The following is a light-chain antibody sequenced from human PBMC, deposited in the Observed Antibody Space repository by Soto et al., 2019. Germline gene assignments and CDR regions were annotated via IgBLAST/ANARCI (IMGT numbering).Light chain of an antibody. CDR3: CSYTGSSTVVV. CDR1: SSDVGSYNL. CDR2: EVT. J-gene: IGLJ2*01. V-gene: IGLV2-23*02. Sequence: QSVLTQPASVSGSPGQSITISCTGTSSDVGSYNLVSWYQLHPGKAPKLMIYEVTKRPSGVSNRFSGSKSGNTASLTISGLQAEDEADYYCCSYTGSSTVVVFGGGTKLTVL.